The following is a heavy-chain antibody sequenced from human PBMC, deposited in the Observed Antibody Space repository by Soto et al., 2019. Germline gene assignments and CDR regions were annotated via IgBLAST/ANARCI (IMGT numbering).Heavy chain of an antibody. V-gene: IGHV3-21*01. J-gene: IGHJ3*02. Sequence: VQLVESGGGLVQPGGSLRLSCAASGFTFSSYSMNWVRQAPGKGLEWVSSISSSSSYIYYADSVKGRFTISRHNAKNSLYLHRNSLSAADTAVYYCAREGVAGVDAFDIWGQGTMVTVSS. D-gene: IGHD2-8*01. CDR2: ISSSSSYI. CDR3: AREGVAGVDAFDI. CDR1: GFTFSSYS.